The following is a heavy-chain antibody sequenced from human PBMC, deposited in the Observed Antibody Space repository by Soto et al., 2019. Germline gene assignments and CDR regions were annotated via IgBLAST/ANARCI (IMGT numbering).Heavy chain of an antibody. CDR2: IWYDGSNK. V-gene: IGHV3-33*01. CDR1: GFTFSSYG. CDR3: ARDPSHPPRGYCSGGSCYRAVGWFDP. Sequence: PGWSLRLSCAASGFTFSSYGMHWVRQAPGKGLEWVAVIWYDGSNKYYADSVKGRFTISRDNSKNTLYLQMNSLRAEDTAVYYCARDPSHPPRGYCSGGSCYRAVGWFDPWGQGTLVTVSS. D-gene: IGHD2-15*01. J-gene: IGHJ5*02.